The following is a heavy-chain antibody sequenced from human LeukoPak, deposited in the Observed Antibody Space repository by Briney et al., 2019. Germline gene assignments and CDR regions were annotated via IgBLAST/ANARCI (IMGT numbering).Heavy chain of an antibody. V-gene: IGHV1-2*02. D-gene: IGHD3-10*01. J-gene: IGHJ4*02. CDR2: INPNSGDT. CDR1: GYSFTGYY. Sequence: GASVKVSCKASGYSFTGYYMHWVRQAPGQGLEWMGWINPNSGDTKYAQKFQGRVTMTRDTSISTAYMELSSLRSEDTAVYYCATNLWGSGSFDYWGQGTLVTVSS. CDR3: ATNLWGSGSFDY.